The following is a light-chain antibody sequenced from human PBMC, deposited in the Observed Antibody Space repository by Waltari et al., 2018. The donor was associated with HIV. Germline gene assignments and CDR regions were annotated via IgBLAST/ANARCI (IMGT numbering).Light chain of an antibody. J-gene: IGLJ2*01. V-gene: IGLV1-40*01. CDR1: SSNIGAGYD. CDR2: GNS. Sequence: QSVLTQPPSVSGAPGQRVTIPCTGSSSNIGAGYDVPWYQQLPGTAPKLLIYGNSNRPSGVPDRFSGSKSGTSASLAITGLQAEDEADYYCQSYDSSLSAPVVFGGGTKLTVL. CDR3: QSYDSSLSAPVV.